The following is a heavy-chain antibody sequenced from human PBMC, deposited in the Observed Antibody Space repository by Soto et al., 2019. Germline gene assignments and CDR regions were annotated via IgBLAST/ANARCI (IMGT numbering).Heavy chain of an antibody. CDR3: ARARRGYHYGRNV. CDR2: ITHSGRT. J-gene: IGHJ6*02. Sequence: QVQLHQWGAGLLKPSETLSLTCAVSGGSFTGYFWTWIRQSPGKGLEWVGEITHSGRTSYEPSLTSRLAISLDNTHLSPKLVSVTAADSGVYYGARARRGYHYGRNVWGQGTTVIVSS. D-gene: IGHD2-15*01. CDR1: GGSFTGYF. V-gene: IGHV4-34*01.